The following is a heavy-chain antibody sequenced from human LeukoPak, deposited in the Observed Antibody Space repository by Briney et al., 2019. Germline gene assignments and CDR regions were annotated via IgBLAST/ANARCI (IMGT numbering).Heavy chain of an antibody. CDR3: ATGGLVRGLMSSYYMDV. CDR2: FDPEDGET. D-gene: IGHD3-10*01. V-gene: IGHV1-24*01. Sequence: ASVKVSCKVSGYTLTELSMHWVRQAPGKGLEWMGGFDPEDGETIYAQKFQGRVTMTEDTSTDTADMELSSLRSEYTAVYYFATGGLVRGLMSSYYMDVWGKGTTVTISS. CDR1: GYTLTELS. J-gene: IGHJ6*03.